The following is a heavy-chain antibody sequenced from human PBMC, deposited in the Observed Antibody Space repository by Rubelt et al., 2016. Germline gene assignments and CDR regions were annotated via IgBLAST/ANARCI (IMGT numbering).Heavy chain of an antibody. CDR2: INHSGST. CDR3: ARESIYGAARLFDY. Sequence: QVQLQESGPGLVKPSETLSLTCTVSGGSISSYYWSWIRQPPGKGLEWIGEINHSGSTNYNPSFKSRVTISVDTSKNQFSLKLSSVTAADTAVYYCARESIYGAARLFDYWGQGTLVTVSS. J-gene: IGHJ4*02. V-gene: IGHV4-59*12. D-gene: IGHD2/OR15-2a*01. CDR1: GGSISSYY.